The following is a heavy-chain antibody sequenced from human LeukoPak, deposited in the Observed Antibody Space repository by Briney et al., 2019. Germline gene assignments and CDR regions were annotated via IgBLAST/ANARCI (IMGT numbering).Heavy chain of an antibody. CDR2: IYSGGSE. Sequence: GGSLRLSCAASGFSVSSNYMSWVRQAPGKGLEWVSVIYSGGSEYYADSVKGRFTISRDTFKNRLYLQMNSLRAEDTAVYYCARDMAGDCYDSGSFGYFDYWGHGTLVTVSS. D-gene: IGHD3-22*01. V-gene: IGHV3-66*01. J-gene: IGHJ4*01. CDR1: GFSVSSNY. CDR3: ARDMAGDCYDSGSFGYFDY.